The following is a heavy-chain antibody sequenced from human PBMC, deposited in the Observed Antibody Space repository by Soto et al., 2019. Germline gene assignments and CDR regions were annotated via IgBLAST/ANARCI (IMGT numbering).Heavy chain of an antibody. D-gene: IGHD2-2*01. Sequence: EVQLLESGGGLVQPGGSLRLSCAASGFTFSSYALTWVRQAPGKGLEWVSDISGSGGRTYYADSVKGRFTISRDKSKNTLYLQRNSLRAEDTAVYYCAKFRPDIAVIPDIAGYYMDVWGKGTTVTVSS. J-gene: IGHJ6*03. V-gene: IGHV3-23*01. CDR2: ISGSGGRT. CDR3: AKFRPDIAVIPDIAGYYMDV. CDR1: GFTFSSYA.